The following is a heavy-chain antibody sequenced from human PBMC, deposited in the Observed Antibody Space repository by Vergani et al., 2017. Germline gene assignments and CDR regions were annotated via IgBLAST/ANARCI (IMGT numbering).Heavy chain of an antibody. Sequence: EMQLVESGGGLVQPGGSLRLSCEASGFTFTNYWLSWVRQAPGKGLEWVANMRQDGTDKFYVDSVKGRFTTSRDNAKKSVYLQMNRLKEEDTAVYFCWIPGSYDLWGQGAMVTVS. CDR1: GFTFTNYW. V-gene: IGHV3-7*01. CDR3: WIPGSYDL. CDR2: MRQDGTDK. J-gene: IGHJ3*01. D-gene: IGHD3-9*01.